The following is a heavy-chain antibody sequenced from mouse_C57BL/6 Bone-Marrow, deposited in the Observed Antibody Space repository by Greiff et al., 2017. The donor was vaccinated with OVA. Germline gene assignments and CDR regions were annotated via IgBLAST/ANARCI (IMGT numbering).Heavy chain of an antibody. Sequence: QVQLQQSGAELVRPGTSVKVSCKASGYAFTNYLIEWVKQRPGQGLEWIGVINPGSGGTNYNEKFKGKATLTAAKSSSTAYMQLSSLTSEASAVYFCARSRDGYLFAYWGQGTLVTVSA. CDR1: GYAFTNYL. V-gene: IGHV1-54*01. J-gene: IGHJ3*01. CDR2: INPGSGGT. D-gene: IGHD2-3*01. CDR3: ARSRDGYLFAY.